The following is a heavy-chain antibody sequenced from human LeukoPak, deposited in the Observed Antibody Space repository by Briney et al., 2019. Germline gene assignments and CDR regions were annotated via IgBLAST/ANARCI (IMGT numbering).Heavy chain of an antibody. J-gene: IGHJ5*02. Sequence: SETLSLTCAVYGGSFSGYYWSWIRQPPGKGLEWIGEINHSGSTNYNPSLKSRVTISVDTSKNQFSLKLSSVTAAGTAVYYCARGPPRYSSSWYNWFDPWGQGTLVTVSS. CDR3: ARGPPRYSSSWYNWFDP. CDR1: GGSFSGYY. V-gene: IGHV4-34*01. D-gene: IGHD6-13*01. CDR2: INHSGST.